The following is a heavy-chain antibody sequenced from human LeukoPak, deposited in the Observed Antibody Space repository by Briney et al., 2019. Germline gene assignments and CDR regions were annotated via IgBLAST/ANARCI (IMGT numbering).Heavy chain of an antibody. CDR2: ISSSGSTI. CDR1: GFTFSDYY. V-gene: IGHV3-11*04. D-gene: IGHD4-17*01. CDR3: ASMFTVTTPFDY. Sequence: GGSLRLSCAASGFTFSDYYMSWIRQAPGKGLEWVSYISSSGSTIYYADSVKGRFTISRDNAKNSLYLQMNSLRAEDTAVYYCASMFTVTTPFDYWGQGTLVTVSS. J-gene: IGHJ4*02.